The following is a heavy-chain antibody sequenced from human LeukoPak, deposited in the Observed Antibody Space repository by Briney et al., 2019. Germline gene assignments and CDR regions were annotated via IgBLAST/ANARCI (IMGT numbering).Heavy chain of an antibody. D-gene: IGHD3-10*01. Sequence: ASVKVLCNASGYTFNTYGFTWVRQAPRQGLEWMGWISAYNGNTEHAEKFQGRVTMTTDTSTSTAYMQLMSLKSDDTAIYYCARTGVASLDPFDYWGQGTLVSVSS. J-gene: IGHJ4*02. CDR1: GYTFNTYG. CDR2: ISAYNGNT. CDR3: ARTGVASLDPFDY. V-gene: IGHV1-18*01.